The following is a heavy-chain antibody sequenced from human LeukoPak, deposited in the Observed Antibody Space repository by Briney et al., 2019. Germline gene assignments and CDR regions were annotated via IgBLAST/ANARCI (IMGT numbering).Heavy chain of an antibody. D-gene: IGHD2-21*01. V-gene: IGHV4-38-2*01. CDR3: ARAVVVLGTDAFDI. Sequence: KPSETLSLTCAVSGYSISSGYYWGWIRRPPGKGLEWIGSIYHSGSTYYNPSLKSRVTISVDTSKNQFSLKLSSVTAADTAVYYCARAVVVLGTDAFDIWGQGTMVTVSS. CDR1: GYSISSGYY. CDR2: IYHSGST. J-gene: IGHJ3*02.